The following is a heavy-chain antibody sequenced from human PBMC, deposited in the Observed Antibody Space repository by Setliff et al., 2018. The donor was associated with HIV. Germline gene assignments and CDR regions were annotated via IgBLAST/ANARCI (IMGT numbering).Heavy chain of an antibody. J-gene: IGHJ4*02. D-gene: IGHD6-19*01. CDR2: TYFRSKWYF. Sequence: SQTLSLTCAISGDSASSNNAAWNWIRQSPLRGLEWLGGTYFRSKWYFDYAVSVKSRIIINPDTSKNQFSLHLNSVTPEDTAVYYCARGSYGSVLLWGQGTLVTVSS. CDR3: ARGSYGSVLL. V-gene: IGHV6-1*01. CDR1: GDSASSNNAA.